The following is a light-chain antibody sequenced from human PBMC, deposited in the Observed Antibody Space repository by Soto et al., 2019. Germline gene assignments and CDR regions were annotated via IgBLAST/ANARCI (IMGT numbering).Light chain of an antibody. CDR1: SSDIGAGYD. V-gene: IGLV1-40*01. CDR2: GNN. Sequence: QLVLTQPPSVSGAPGQRVTISCTGSSSDIGAGYDVHWYQQLPGTAPKLLIYGNNNRPSGVPDRFSGSKSGTSASLAINGLQAEDEADYYCQSYDTSLTGRYVFGTGTKLTVL. CDR3: QSYDTSLTGRYV. J-gene: IGLJ1*01.